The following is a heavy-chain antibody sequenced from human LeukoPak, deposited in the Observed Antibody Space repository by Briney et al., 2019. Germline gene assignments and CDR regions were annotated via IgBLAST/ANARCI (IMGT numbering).Heavy chain of an antibody. V-gene: IGHV4-59*01. CDR1: GDSISSYY. D-gene: IGHD3-22*01. Sequence: SETLSLTCTVSGDSISSYYWSWIRQPPGKGLEWIGYIYYSGSTNYNPSLKSRVTISVDTSKNQFSLKLSSVTAADTAVYYCARGYSSGLVYYYYGMDVWGQGTTVTVSS. CDR2: IYYSGST. CDR3: ARGYSSGLVYYYYGMDV. J-gene: IGHJ6*02.